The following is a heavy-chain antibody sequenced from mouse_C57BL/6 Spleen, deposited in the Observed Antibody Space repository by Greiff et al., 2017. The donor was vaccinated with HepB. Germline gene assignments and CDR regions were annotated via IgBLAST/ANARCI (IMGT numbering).Heavy chain of an antibody. D-gene: IGHD1-1*01. CDR2: INPGSGGT. CDR3: ARWETVWNAMDD. J-gene: IGHJ4*01. CDR1: GYAFTNYL. V-gene: IGHV1-54*01. Sequence: VQLQQSGAELVRPGTSVKVSCKASGYAFTNYLIEWVKQRPGQGLEWIGVINPGSGGTNYNEKFKGKATLTADKSSSTAYMQLSSLTSEDSAVYFCARWETVWNAMDDWGQGTSVTVSS.